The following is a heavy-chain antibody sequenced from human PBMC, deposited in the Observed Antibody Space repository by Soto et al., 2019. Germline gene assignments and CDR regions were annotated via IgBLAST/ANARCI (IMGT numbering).Heavy chain of an antibody. CDR2: TYYRSKWYN. D-gene: IGHD6-6*01. CDR3: AREAARRFGAVIWFDP. V-gene: IGHV6-1*01. J-gene: IGHJ5*02. Sequence: QTLSLTCAISGDSVSSNSAAWNWIRQSPSRGLEWLGRTYYRSKWYNDYAVSVKSRTTINPDTSKNQFSLQLNSVTPEDTAVYYCAREAARRFGAVIWFDPWGQGTLVNVSS. CDR1: GDSVSSNSAA.